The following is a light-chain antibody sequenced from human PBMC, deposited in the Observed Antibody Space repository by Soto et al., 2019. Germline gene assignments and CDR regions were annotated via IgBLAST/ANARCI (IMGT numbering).Light chain of an antibody. Sequence: EIVMTQSPATLSVSPGERATLSCRASQSISSNLAWYQQKPGQAPRLLMFRTSSRATGFPARFSGSGSGTEFNLNISSLQSEDFGVYYCQQYNNWPRATLAGGTKVDIK. J-gene: IGKJ4*01. CDR1: QSISSN. CDR3: QQYNNWPRAT. CDR2: RTS. V-gene: IGKV3-15*01.